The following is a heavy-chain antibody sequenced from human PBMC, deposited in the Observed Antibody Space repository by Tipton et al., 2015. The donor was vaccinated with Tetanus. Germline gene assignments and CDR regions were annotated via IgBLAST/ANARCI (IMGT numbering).Heavy chain of an antibody. CDR2: ITSDGSST. CDR3: TGSFDY. Sequence: SLRLSCAGAGFPFSSHWMYWVRQAPGKGLVWVSRITSDGSSTNYADSVKGRFTISRDNAKNTLYLQMNSLGVEDTAMYYCTGSFDYWGQGILVTVSS. CDR1: GFPFSSHW. J-gene: IGHJ4*02. V-gene: IGHV3-74*01.